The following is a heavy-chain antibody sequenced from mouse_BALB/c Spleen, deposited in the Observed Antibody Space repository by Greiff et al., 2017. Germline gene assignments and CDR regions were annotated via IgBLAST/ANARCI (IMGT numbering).Heavy chain of an antibody. CDR1: GFNIKDYY. Sequence: EVQLQQSGAELVRPGALVKLSCKASGFNIKDYYMHWVKQRPEQGLEWIGWIDPENGNTRYDPKFQGKASITADTSSNTAYLQLSSLTSEDTAVYYCARSLRLRHWFAYWGQGTLVTVSA. V-gene: IGHV14-1*02. D-gene: IGHD1-2*01. CDR3: ARSLRLRHWFAY. J-gene: IGHJ3*01. CDR2: IDPENGNT.